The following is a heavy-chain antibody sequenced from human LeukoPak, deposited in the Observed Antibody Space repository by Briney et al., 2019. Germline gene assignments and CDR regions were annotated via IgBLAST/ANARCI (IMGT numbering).Heavy chain of an antibody. V-gene: IGHV4-34*01. CDR3: ARRTMVRGVAY. Sequence: KTSETLSLTCAVYGGSFSGYYWSWIRQPPGKGLEWIGEINRSGSTNYNPSLKSRVTISVDTSKNQFSLKLSSVTAADTAVYYCARRTMVRGVAYWGQGTLVTVSS. D-gene: IGHD3-10*01. CDR1: GGSFSGYY. CDR2: INRSGST. J-gene: IGHJ4*02.